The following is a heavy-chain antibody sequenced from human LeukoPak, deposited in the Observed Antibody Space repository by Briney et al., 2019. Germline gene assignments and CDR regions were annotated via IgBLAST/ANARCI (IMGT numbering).Heavy chain of an antibody. Sequence: PGGSLRLPCAASGFTFSYYAMTWARQPPGKGPELVSYIYGSGSIKYYADSVSGRFTIARDDSKNTLYLHMNSLRAEDSALYYCARTRGRTATHPDFWGQGTLVTVSS. CDR1: GFTFSYYA. CDR2: IYGSGSIK. V-gene: IGHV3-23*01. CDR3: ARTRGRTATHPDF. D-gene: IGHD1-14*01. J-gene: IGHJ4*02.